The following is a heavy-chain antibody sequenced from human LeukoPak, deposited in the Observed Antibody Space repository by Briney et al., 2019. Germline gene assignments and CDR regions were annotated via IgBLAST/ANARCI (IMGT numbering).Heavy chain of an antibody. CDR2: IYDDGFTS. J-gene: IGHJ4*02. D-gene: IGHD3-22*01. Sequence: PGGSLRLSCAVSGFTFGNYGMHWVRQAPGKGLEWLTFIYDDGFTSYYADSVKGRFTVSRDNSKNTLYVQMNNVRIDDMAVYYCARGPARGYYDSSTGYDFDYWGQGTLVTVSS. CDR3: ARGPARGYYDSSTGYDFDY. V-gene: IGHV3-30*02. CDR1: GFTFGNYG.